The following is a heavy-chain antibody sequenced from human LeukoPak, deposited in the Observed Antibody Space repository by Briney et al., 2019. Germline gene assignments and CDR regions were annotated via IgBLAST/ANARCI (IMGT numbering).Heavy chain of an antibody. CDR3: ARGNYYDSSGYYFNHWFDP. J-gene: IGHJ5*02. Sequence: PETLSLTCTVSGGSISSSSYYWGWIRQPPGKGLEWIGSIYYSGSTYYNPSLKSRVTISVDTSKNQFSLKLSSVTAADTAVYYCARGNYYDSSGYYFNHWFDPWGQGTLVTVSS. CDR2: IYYSGST. CDR1: GGSISSSSYY. D-gene: IGHD3-22*01. V-gene: IGHV4-39*01.